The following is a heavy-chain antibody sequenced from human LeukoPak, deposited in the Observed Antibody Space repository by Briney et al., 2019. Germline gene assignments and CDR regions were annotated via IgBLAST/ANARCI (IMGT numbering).Heavy chain of an antibody. CDR2: IYFTGRT. V-gene: IGHV4-59*01. CDR1: VGSISTYY. Sequence: SETLSLTRTVSVGSISTYYWSWIRLPPGKGLEWIAYIYFTGRTQYNPSLKSRVTISEDTSKNQFSLRLSSVTPADTAVYYCARGGYDSDFDYWGQGTLVTVSS. J-gene: IGHJ4*02. CDR3: ARGGYDSDFDY. D-gene: IGHD3-3*01.